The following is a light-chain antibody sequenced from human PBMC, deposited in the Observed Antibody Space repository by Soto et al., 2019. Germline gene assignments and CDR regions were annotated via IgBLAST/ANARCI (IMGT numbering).Light chain of an antibody. Sequence: EIVMTQSPSTLSVSPGQRATLSCRASQSVSSNLAWYQQKPGQAPRLLIYSASTRATGVPARFTGSGSGTEFTLTISRLQSEDAAVYFCQQCETWPTWTFGQGTKVDIK. CDR2: SAS. J-gene: IGKJ1*01. CDR1: QSVSSN. CDR3: QQCETWPTWT. V-gene: IGKV3-15*01.